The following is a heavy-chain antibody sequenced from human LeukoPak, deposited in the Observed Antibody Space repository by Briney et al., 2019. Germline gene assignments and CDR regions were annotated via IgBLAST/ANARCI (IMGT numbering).Heavy chain of an antibody. CDR2: IYYSGST. CDR3: ARGRGSYVNWFDP. CDR1: GGXISSSSYY. V-gene: IGHV4-39*01. J-gene: IGHJ5*02. D-gene: IGHD3-16*01. Sequence: SETLSLTCTVSGGXISSSSYYWGXXRXXXXKGXEWIGSIYYSGSTYYNPSLKSRVTISVDTSKNQFSLKLSSVTAADTAVYYCARGRGSYVNWFDPWGQGTLVTVSS.